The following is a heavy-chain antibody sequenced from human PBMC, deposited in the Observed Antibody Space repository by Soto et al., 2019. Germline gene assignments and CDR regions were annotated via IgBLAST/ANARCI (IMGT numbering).Heavy chain of an antibody. Sequence: QVQLVESGGGVVQPGRSLRLSCAASGFTFSSYAMHWVRQAPGKGLEWVAVISYDGSNKYYADSVKGRFTISRDNSKNTLYLQMNSLRAEDTAVYYCASPAVAGFDYWGQGTLVTVPS. J-gene: IGHJ4*02. CDR1: GFTFSSYA. CDR3: ASPAVAGFDY. D-gene: IGHD6-19*01. CDR2: ISYDGSNK. V-gene: IGHV3-30-3*01.